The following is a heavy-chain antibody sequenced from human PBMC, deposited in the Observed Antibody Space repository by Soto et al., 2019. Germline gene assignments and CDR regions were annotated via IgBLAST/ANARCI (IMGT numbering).Heavy chain of an antibody. CDR2: SSGSGSGGST. J-gene: IGHJ4*02. V-gene: IGHV3-23*01. Sequence: EVQLLESGGGLVQPGGSLRLSCAASGFTFTNYAMTWVRQAPGKGLEWVSISSGSGSGGSTNYADSVKGRVTISRVNSKLTLYLPMNSLRVDDTAVYYCAKDRDDYRNYVVDYWGQGNLVTVSS. D-gene: IGHD4-4*01. CDR1: GFTFTNYA. CDR3: AKDRDDYRNYVVDY.